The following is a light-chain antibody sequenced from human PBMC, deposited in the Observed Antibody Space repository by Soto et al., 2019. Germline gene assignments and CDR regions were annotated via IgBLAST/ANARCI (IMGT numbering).Light chain of an antibody. V-gene: IGKV3-20*01. J-gene: IGKJ1*01. Sequence: EFVLTQAPGTRSWSPGERATLSCRASQSVSSSYLAWYQQKPGQAPRLLIYGASSRATGIPDRFSGSGSGTDFTLTISRLEPEDFAVYYCQQYGSSPQTFGQGTKVDI. CDR1: QSVSSSY. CDR3: QQYGSSPQT. CDR2: GAS.